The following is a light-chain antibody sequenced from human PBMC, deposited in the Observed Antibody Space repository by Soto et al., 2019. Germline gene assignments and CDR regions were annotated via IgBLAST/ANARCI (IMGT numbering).Light chain of an antibody. CDR1: QSVTSDY. CDR2: GAS. J-gene: IGKJ1*01. V-gene: IGKV3-20*01. Sequence: EVVVTQSPGTLSLSLGERATLSCRASQSVTSDYLAWYQQKPGQSPRLLMSGASRRATGVPDRFSGSGSGTDFTLTISRLEPEDFVVYYCQHYGHALWAFGQGTKVEIK. CDR3: QHYGHALWA.